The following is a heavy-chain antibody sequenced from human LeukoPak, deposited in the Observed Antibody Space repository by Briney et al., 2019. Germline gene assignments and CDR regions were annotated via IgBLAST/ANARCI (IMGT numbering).Heavy chain of an antibody. D-gene: IGHD2-15*01. CDR1: GFTFSSYS. Sequence: PGGSLRLSCAASGFTFSSYSMDWVRQAPGKGLEWVSSISSSSSYIYYADSVKGRFTISRDNAKNSLYLQMNSLRAEDTAVYYCAKAELVGAAGAVGYWGQGTLVTVSS. CDR3: AKAELVGAAGAVGY. J-gene: IGHJ4*02. CDR2: ISSSSSYI. V-gene: IGHV3-21*01.